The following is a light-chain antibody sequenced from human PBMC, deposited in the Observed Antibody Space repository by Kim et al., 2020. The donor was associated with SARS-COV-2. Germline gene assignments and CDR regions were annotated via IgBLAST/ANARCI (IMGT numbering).Light chain of an antibody. V-gene: IGLV7-46*01. J-gene: IGLJ2*01. CDR1: TGAVTTGHY. CDR2: DTN. CDR3: LLSYNGGDYVV. Sequence: QAVVTQEPSLTVSPGGTVTLTCGSSTGAVTTGHYPYWFQQKPGQAPTTLIYDTNNKHSWTPARFSGSLLGDKGALTLSGAQPEDEADYYCLLSYNGGDYVVFGEGTQLTVL.